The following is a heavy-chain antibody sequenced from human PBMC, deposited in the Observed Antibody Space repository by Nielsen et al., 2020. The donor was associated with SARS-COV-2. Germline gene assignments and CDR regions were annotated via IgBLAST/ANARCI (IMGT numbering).Heavy chain of an antibody. V-gene: IGHV3-23*01. CDR1: GFTFSSYA. J-gene: IGHJ4*02. CDR3: AKAARIAATQRYFDY. Sequence: ETLSLTCAASGFTFSSYAMSWVRQAPGKGLEWVSAISGSGGSTYYADSVKGRFTISRDNSKNTLYLQMNSPRAEDTAVYYCAKAARIAATQRYFDYWGQGTLVTVSS. CDR2: ISGSGGST. D-gene: IGHD2-15*01.